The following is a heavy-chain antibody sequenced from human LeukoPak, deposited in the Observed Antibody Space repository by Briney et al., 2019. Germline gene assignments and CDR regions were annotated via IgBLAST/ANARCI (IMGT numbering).Heavy chain of an antibody. CDR3: TINYYNGSLYEDY. D-gene: IGHD3-22*01. CDR1: GLSFGGDA. Sequence: GGSLRLSCRGSGLSFGGDAVSWVRQAPGKGLEWVGFIRDKVSGGTTEYVASVGGRFTISRDDSRSIAYLQMTRLKTEDTAVYYCTINYYNGSLYEDYWGQGTLVTVSS. V-gene: IGHV3-49*04. CDR2: IRDKVSGGTT. J-gene: IGHJ4*02.